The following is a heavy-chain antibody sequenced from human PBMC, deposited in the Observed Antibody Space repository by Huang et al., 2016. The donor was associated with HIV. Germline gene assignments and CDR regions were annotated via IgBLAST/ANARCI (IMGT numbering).Heavy chain of an antibody. CDR3: ARDWSFGSSTSPAD. V-gene: IGHV1-2*02. Sequence: QVQLVQSGAEVKNPGASVRVSCKASGYTFTDSNIHWVRQAPGQGLEWMGWINPKRGGTIDVQRLQGRVTMTRDTTISTVHMDLRRIQSDDTAVYFCARDWSFGSSTSPADWGQGTLVTVSS. J-gene: IGHJ4*02. CDR1: GYTFTDSN. CDR2: INPKRGGT. D-gene: IGHD6-6*01.